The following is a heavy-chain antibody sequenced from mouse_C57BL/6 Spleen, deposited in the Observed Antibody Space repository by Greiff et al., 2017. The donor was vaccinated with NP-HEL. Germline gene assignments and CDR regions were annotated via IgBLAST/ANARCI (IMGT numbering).Heavy chain of an antibody. D-gene: IGHD1-1*01. J-gene: IGHJ2*01. V-gene: IGHV1-55*01. CDR3: ARRADGSSYEDY. CDR2: IYPGSGST. Sequence: QVQLQQSGAELVKPGASVKMSCKASGYTFTSYWITWVKQRPGQGLEWIGDIYPGSGSTNYNEKFKSKATLTVDTSYSTAYMQLSSLTSEDSAVYSWARRADGSSYEDYWGQGTTRTVSS. CDR1: GYTFTSYW.